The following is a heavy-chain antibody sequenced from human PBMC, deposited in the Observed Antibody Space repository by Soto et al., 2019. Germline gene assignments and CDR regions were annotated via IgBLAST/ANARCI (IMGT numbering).Heavy chain of an antibody. CDR3: ARSPYSAVRAFDI. V-gene: IGHV6-1*01. J-gene: IGHJ3*02. D-gene: IGHD4-4*01. CDR2: TYYTSKWYN. Sequence: SQTLSLTCVISGDSVSSNDATWDWIRQSPSRGLEWLGRTYYTSKWYNDYAVSVKSRITINPDTSKNQFSLQLNSVTPEDTAVYYCARSPYSAVRAFDIWGQGTMVTVSS. CDR1: GDSVSSNDAT.